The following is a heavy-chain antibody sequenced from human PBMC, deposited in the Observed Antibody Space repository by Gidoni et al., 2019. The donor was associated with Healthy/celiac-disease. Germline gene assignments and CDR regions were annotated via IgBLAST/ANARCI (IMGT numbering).Heavy chain of an antibody. Sequence: EVQLVVSGGGLVQPGGSLRLSCAASGFTFNSDSMNSVRQAPGKGLMWVSYISSSSSTIYYADSVKGRFTISRDNAKNSLYLQMNSLRAEDTAVYYCARIERTTTFDYWGQGTLVTVSS. J-gene: IGHJ4*02. CDR2: ISSSSSTI. CDR3: ARIERTTTFDY. V-gene: IGHV3-48*01. D-gene: IGHD1-26*01. CDR1: GFTFNSDS.